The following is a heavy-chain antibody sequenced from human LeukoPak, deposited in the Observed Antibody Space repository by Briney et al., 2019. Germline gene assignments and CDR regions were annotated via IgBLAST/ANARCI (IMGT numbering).Heavy chain of an antibody. Sequence: GGSLRLSCAASGFTFSDYYMNWIRQAPGKGLEWVSYISNSGSTMFYADSVKGRFTISRDNAKNSLYLQINSLRAEGTAVYYCARGQPMLNYYGVDVWGQGTTVTVSS. CDR3: ARGQPMLNYYGVDV. CDR1: GFTFSDYY. V-gene: IGHV3-11*01. D-gene: IGHD2-8*01. CDR2: ISNSGSTM. J-gene: IGHJ6*02.